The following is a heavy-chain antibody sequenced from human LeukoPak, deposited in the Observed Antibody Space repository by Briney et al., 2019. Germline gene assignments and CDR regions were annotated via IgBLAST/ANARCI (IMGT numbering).Heavy chain of an antibody. Sequence: GGSLRLSCAASGFPFKSYAMSWVRQAPGKGLGWISYISSGVTTEYYADSVKGRFTISRDDARDSLYLQMESLRAEDTAVYYCARFNLGWLDPWGQGALVAVSS. CDR2: ISSGVTTE. V-gene: IGHV3-48*01. D-gene: IGHD1-20*01. CDR3: ARFNLGWLDP. J-gene: IGHJ5*02. CDR1: GFPFKSYA.